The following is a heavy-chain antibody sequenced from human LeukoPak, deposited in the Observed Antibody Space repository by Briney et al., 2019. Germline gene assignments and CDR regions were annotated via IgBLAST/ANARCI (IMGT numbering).Heavy chain of an antibody. CDR1: GFTFSSYA. CDR2: ISDDGSNK. CDR3: AKDLGFVWFGDSKTNWFDP. Sequence: GGSLRLSCAASGFTFSSYAMHCVRQAPGKGLEWVAVISDDGSNKYYADSVKGRFTISRDNSKNTLYLQMNSLRAEDTAVYYCAKDLGFVWFGDSKTNWFDPWGQGTLVTVSS. J-gene: IGHJ5*02. D-gene: IGHD3-10*01. V-gene: IGHV3-30-3*01.